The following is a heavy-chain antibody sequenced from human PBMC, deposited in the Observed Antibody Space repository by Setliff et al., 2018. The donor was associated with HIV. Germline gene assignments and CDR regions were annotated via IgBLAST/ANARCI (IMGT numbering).Heavy chain of an antibody. CDR2: IYYSGST. Sequence: SETLSLTCTVSGGSISSSSYYWGGIRQPPGEGLEWIGSIYYSGSTYYNPSLNSRVTISVDTSKNQFSLKLSPVTAADTAVYYCASPASGGSSGQYHYWGQGTLVTVS. J-gene: IGHJ4*02. CDR3: ASPASGGSSGQYHY. V-gene: IGHV4-39*01. D-gene: IGHD6-19*01. CDR1: GGSISSSSYY.